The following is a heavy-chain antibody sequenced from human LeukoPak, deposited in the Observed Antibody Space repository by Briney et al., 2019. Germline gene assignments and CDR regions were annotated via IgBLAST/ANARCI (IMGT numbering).Heavy chain of an antibody. CDR1: GFTFSGYW. J-gene: IGHJ4*02. V-gene: IGHV3-7*01. D-gene: IGHD3-10*01. CDR3: AREFITMVRGVIMSAFDY. Sequence: PGGSLRLSCAASGFTFSGYWMSWVRQAPGKGLEWVANLKQDGSEKYYVDSVKGRFTISRDNAKNSLYLQMNSLRAEDTAVYYCAREFITMVRGVIMSAFDYWGQGTLVTVSS. CDR2: LKQDGSEK.